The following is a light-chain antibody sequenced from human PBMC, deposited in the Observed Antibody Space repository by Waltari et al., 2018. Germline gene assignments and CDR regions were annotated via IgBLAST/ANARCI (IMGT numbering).Light chain of an antibody. V-gene: IGLV2-23*02. CDR3: CSYAASSTWV. CDR2: EVA. CDR1: SSDVGTYNL. Sequence: QSALTQPASVSGSPGPSITIPCTGPSSDVGTYNLVSWYQQHPGKAPKLMIYEVATRPSGVSNRFSGSKSGNTASLTISGLQAEDEADYYCCSYAASSTWVFGGGTKLTVL. J-gene: IGLJ3*02.